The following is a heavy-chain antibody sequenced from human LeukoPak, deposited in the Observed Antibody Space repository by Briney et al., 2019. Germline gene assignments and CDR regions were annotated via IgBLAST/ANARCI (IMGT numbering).Heavy chain of an antibody. Sequence: GGSLRLSCAASGFTFSTYAMSWVRHAPGEGLEWVSAISDSGGTTYYADSVKGRFTISRDNSKNTLYLQMNSLRGEDTAVYYCAKLTRVHSDSIACPSLFDPWGRGTLVTVSS. CDR2: ISDSGGTT. J-gene: IGHJ5*02. CDR3: AKLTRVHSDSIACPSLFDP. CDR1: GFTFSTYA. D-gene: IGHD3-22*01. V-gene: IGHV3-23*01.